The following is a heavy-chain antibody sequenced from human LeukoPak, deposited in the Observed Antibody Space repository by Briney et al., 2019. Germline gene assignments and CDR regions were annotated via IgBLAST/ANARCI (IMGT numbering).Heavy chain of an antibody. V-gene: IGHV3-21*01. CDR2: ISSSSSYI. CDR3: ARSYCRGGSCYSGDAFDI. J-gene: IGHJ3*02. D-gene: IGHD2-15*01. CDR1: GFTFSSYS. Sequence: GGSLRLSCAASGFTFSSYSMNWVRQAPGKGLERVSSISSSSSYIYYADSVKGRFTISRDNAKNSLFLQMNSLRAEDTAVYYCARSYCRGGSCYSGDAFDIWGQGTMFTVSS.